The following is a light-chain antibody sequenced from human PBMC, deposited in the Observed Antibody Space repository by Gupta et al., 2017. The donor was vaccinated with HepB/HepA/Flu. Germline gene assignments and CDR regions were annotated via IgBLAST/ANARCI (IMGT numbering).Light chain of an antibody. CDR3: QVWDSSSDPHVV. Sequence: SYVLPPPPSVSVAPGKTARITCGGNNIGSKSVHCYQQKPAHAPVLVIYYDSDRPSGIPERFSGSNSGNTATLTISRVEAGEEADYYCQVWDSSSDPHVVFGGGTKLTVL. V-gene: IGLV3-21*04. CDR2: YDS. CDR1: NIGSKS. J-gene: IGLJ2*01.